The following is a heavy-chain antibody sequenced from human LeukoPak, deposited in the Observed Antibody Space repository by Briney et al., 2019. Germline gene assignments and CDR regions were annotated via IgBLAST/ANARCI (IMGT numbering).Heavy chain of an antibody. CDR1: GGSISSSSYY. D-gene: IGHD3-22*01. CDR3: ARIPEPPSITMIVVGPARSAFDI. CDR2: IYYSGST. V-gene: IGHV4-39*07. J-gene: IGHJ3*02. Sequence: SETLSLTCTVSGGSISSSSYYWGWIRQPPGKGLEWIGSIYYSGSTYYNPSLKSRVTISVDTSKNQFSLKLSSVTAADTAVYYCARIPEPPSITMIVVGPARSAFDIWGQGTMVTVSS.